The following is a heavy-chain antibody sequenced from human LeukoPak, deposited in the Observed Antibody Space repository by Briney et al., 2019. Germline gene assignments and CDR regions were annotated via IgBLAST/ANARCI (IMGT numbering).Heavy chain of an antibody. J-gene: IGHJ4*02. V-gene: IGHV4-34*01. Sequence: SETLSLTCAVYGGSFSGYYWSWIRQPPGKGLEWIGEINHSGSTNYNPSLKSRVTISVDTSKNQFSLKLSSVTAADTAVYYCARRRARSRDGYNLGFDYWGQGTLVTVSS. CDR3: ARRRARSRDGYNLGFDY. CDR1: GGSFSGYY. CDR2: INHSGST. D-gene: IGHD5-24*01.